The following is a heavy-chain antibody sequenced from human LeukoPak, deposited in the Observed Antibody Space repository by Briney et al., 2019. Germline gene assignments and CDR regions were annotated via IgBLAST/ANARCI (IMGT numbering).Heavy chain of an antibody. CDR1: GYSFATYW. J-gene: IGHJ5*02. CDR3: ARRGKYTYNQWFDP. V-gene: IGHV5-51*01. Sequence: GESLKISCEGSGYSFATYWIGWVRQMPGKGLEWVGIIFPGDSDTRYSPSVQGQVTISADKSINTAYLQWSSLQASDTAIYYCARRGKYTYNQWFDPWGQGTLVTVSS. D-gene: IGHD5-18*01. CDR2: IFPGDSDT.